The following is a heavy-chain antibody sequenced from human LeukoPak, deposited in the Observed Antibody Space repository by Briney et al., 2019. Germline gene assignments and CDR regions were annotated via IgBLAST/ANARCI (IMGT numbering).Heavy chain of an antibody. J-gene: IGHJ4*02. CDR1: GFTFSSYA. V-gene: IGHV3-23*01. CDR2: ISGSGGST. Sequence: PRGSLRLSCAASGFTFSSYAMSWVRQAPGKGLEWVSAISGSGGSTYYADSVKGRFTISRDNSKNTLYLQMNSLRAEDTAVYYCAKDLSSYYYDSSGDFYYFDYWGQGTLVTVSS. CDR3: AKDLSSYYYDSSGDFYYFDY. D-gene: IGHD3-22*01.